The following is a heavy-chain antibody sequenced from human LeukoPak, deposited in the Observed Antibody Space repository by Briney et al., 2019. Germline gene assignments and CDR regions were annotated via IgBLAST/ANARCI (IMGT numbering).Heavy chain of an antibody. Sequence: GGSLRLSCAASGFTFSDYYMSWIRQAPGKGLEWVSYISSSGSTIYYADSVKGRFTIPRDNAKNSLYLQMNSLRAEDTAVYYCARDLAVAGEYYYYYGMDVWGQGTTVTVSS. CDR2: ISSSGSTI. CDR3: ARDLAVAGEYYYYYGMDV. J-gene: IGHJ6*02. V-gene: IGHV3-11*01. CDR1: GFTFSDYY. D-gene: IGHD6-19*01.